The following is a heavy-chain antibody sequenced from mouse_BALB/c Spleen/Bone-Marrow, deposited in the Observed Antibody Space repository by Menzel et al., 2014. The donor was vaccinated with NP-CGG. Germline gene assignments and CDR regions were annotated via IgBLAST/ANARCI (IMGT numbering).Heavy chain of an antibody. CDR1: GFTFSSYG. CDR2: ISSGGSYT. Sequence: DVHLVESGGGLVQPGGSLKLSCVASGFTFSSYGMSWVRQSPEKRLEWVAEISSGGSYTYYPDTVTGRFTISRDNAKNTLYLEMSSLRSEDTAMYYCTRDRGDYWGQGTSVTVSS. V-gene: IGHV5-9-4*01. CDR3: TRDRGDY. D-gene: IGHD3-1*01. J-gene: IGHJ4*01.